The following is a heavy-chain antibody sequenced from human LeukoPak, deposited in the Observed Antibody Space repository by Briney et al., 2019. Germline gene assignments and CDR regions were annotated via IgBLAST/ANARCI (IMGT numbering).Heavy chain of an antibody. J-gene: IGHJ4*02. CDR2: ISWNSGSI. Sequence: GGSLRLSCAASGFTFDDYAMHWVRQAPGKGLEWVSGISWNSGSIGYADSVKGRFTISRDNTKNSLYLQMNSLRAEDTALYYCAKDMYSSGLLNPFDYWGQGTLVTVSS. CDR1: GFTFDDYA. V-gene: IGHV3-9*01. CDR3: AKDMYSSGLLNPFDY. D-gene: IGHD3-22*01.